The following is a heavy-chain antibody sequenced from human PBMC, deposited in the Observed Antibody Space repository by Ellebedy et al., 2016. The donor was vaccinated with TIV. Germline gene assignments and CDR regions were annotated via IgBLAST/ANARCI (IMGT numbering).Heavy chain of an antibody. D-gene: IGHD6-13*01. CDR1: GGSISSYY. CDR3: ARSRPYSSSWSDY. J-gene: IGHJ4*02. V-gene: IGHV4-59*01. Sequence: SETLSLTXTVSGGSISSYYWSWIRQPPGKGLEWIGYIYYSGSTNYNPSLKSRVTISVDTSKNQFSLKLSSVTAADTAVYYCARSRPYSSSWSDYWGQGTLVTVSS. CDR2: IYYSGST.